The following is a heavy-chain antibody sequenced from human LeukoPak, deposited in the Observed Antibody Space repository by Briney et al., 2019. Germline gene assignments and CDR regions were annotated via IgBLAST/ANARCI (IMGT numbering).Heavy chain of an antibody. CDR3: AELGITMIGGV. D-gene: IGHD3-10*02. CDR2: ISSGSIYI. V-gene: IGHV3-21*01. Sequence: PGGSLRLSCAASGFIFSSYAINWVRQAPGKGLEWVSSISSGSIYIYYEDSVKGRFTISRDNAKNSLYLQMNSLRAEDTAVYYCAELGITMIGGVWGKGTTVTISS. CDR1: GFIFSSYA. J-gene: IGHJ6*04.